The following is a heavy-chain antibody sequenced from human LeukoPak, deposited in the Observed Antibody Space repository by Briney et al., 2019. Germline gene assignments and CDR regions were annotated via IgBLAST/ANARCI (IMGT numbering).Heavy chain of an antibody. V-gene: IGHV4-30-4*01. CDR2: IYYSGST. Sequence: SQTLSLTCTVSGGSISSGDYYWSWIRQPPGKGLEWIGYIYYSGSTYYNPSLKSRVTISVDTSKNQLSLKLSSVTAADTAVYYCARVRSAAGILDWFDPWGQGTLVTVSS. CDR3: ARVRSAAGILDWFDP. D-gene: IGHD6-13*01. CDR1: GGSISSGDYY. J-gene: IGHJ5*02.